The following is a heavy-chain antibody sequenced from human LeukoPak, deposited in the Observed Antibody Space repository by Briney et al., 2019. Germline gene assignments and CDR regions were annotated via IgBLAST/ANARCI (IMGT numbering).Heavy chain of an antibody. CDR2: ISSSSSYI. CDR1: GFTFSDYV. D-gene: IGHD5/OR15-5a*01. J-gene: IGHJ4*02. CDR3: ARDRDSVTDY. Sequence: GGSLRLSCATSGFTFSDYVMTWVRQAPGKGLEWVSSISSSSSYIYYADSVKGRFTISRDNAKNSLYLQMNSLRAEDTAVYYCARDRDSVTDYWGQGTLVTVSS. V-gene: IGHV3-21*01.